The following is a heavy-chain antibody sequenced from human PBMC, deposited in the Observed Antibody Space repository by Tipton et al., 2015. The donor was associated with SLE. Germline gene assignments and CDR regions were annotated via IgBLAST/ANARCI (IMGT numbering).Heavy chain of an antibody. CDR1: GYIFTTLT. D-gene: IGHD6-13*01. J-gene: IGHJ6*02. V-gene: IGHV7-4-1*02. CDR2: INTKTGNP. Sequence: QSGAEVKKPGASVKVSCKASGYIFTTLTMNWVRQAPGQGLEWMGWINTKTGNPTYAQGFTGRFVFSLDTSVSTAYLQINSLKAEDTAIYYCARFLAPAGRRGVLAMDVWGQGTTVTVSS. CDR3: ARFLAPAGRRGVLAMDV.